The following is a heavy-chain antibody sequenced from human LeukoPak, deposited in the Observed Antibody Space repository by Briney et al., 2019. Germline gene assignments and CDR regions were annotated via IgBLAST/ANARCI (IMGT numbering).Heavy chain of an antibody. CDR2: ISGTGGNT. D-gene: IGHD3-22*01. Sequence: PGGSLRLSCAASEFTFSRYAMSWVRQAPGKGLEWVSTISGTGGNTYYADSVKGRFTISRDNSKNTLYLQMNSLRAEDTAVYYCARARDYYDSSGYLWYWGQGTLVTVSS. V-gene: IGHV3-23*01. CDR1: EFTFSRYA. CDR3: ARARDYYDSSGYLWY. J-gene: IGHJ4*02.